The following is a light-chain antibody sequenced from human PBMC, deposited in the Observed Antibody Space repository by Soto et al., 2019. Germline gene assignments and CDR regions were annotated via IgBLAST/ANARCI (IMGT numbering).Light chain of an antibody. CDR1: SSDVDTYQY. J-gene: IGLJ2*01. Sequence: QSALTQPASVSGSPGQSITISCTGTSSDVDTYQYVSWYQQHPGKAPKLTIYEVSYRPSGVSDRFSGSKSGNTASLTISGLQAEDEADYYCCSYAGSTTRVQFGGGTKLTVL. CDR2: EVS. CDR3: CSYAGSTTRVQ. V-gene: IGLV2-14*01.